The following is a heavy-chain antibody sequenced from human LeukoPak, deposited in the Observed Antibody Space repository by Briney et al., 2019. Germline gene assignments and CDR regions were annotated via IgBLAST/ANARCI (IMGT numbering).Heavy chain of an antibody. CDR3: ARDRRSSGCLDC. CDR2: ISYDGSNK. CDR1: GFTFSSYA. Sequence: GGSPRLSCAASGFTFSSYAMHWVRQAPGRGLEWVAVISYDGSNKYYAGSVKGRFTISRDNSKNTLYLQMNSLRAEDTAVYYCARDRRSSGCLDCWGQGTLVTVSS. J-gene: IGHJ4*02. D-gene: IGHD6-19*01. V-gene: IGHV3-30*04.